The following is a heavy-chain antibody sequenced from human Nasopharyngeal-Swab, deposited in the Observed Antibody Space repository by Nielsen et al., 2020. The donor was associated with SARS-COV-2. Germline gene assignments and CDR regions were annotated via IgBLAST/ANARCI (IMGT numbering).Heavy chain of an antibody. Sequence: GESLKISCAASGFSFSSYWMSWVRQAPGKGLEWVANINLYGSQKNFVDSVKGRFTISSDNAKNVVYLQMNTMRAEDTAVYYCARVTAYGFDIWGQGTMVTVSS. J-gene: IGHJ3*02. D-gene: IGHD3-16*01. CDR1: GFSFSSYW. CDR2: INLYGSQK. CDR3: ARVTAYGFDI. V-gene: IGHV3-7*01.